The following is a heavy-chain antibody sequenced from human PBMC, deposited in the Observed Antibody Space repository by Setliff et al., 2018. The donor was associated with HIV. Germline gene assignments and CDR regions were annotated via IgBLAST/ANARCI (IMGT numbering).Heavy chain of an antibody. J-gene: IGHJ5*02. CDR1: GYTFTDYY. CDR2: INPNTGVT. Sequence: GASVKVSCKASGYTFTDYYIHWVRQAPGQGLEWMGWINPNTGVTTYALKFRGRVTITRDTSISTAYMELSRLRSDDTAVYYCARGELGYCSITSCYAGWFDPWGLGTLVTVSS. D-gene: IGHD2-2*01. CDR3: ARGELGYCSITSCYAGWFDP. V-gene: IGHV1-2*02.